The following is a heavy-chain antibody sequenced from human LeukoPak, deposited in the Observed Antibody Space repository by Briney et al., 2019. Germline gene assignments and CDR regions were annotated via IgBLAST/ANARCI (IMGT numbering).Heavy chain of an antibody. V-gene: IGHV1-46*01. CDR2: INPSGGST. CDR1: GYTFTSYY. J-gene: IGHJ5*02. D-gene: IGHD2-2*01. Sequence: ASVKVSCKASGYTFTSYYMHWVRQAPGQGLEWMGIINPSGGSTSYAQKFQGRVTMTRDTSTSTVYMELSSLRSEDTAVYYCASSGAGYCSSTSCPNWFDPWGQGTLVTVSS. CDR3: ASSGAGYCSSTSCPNWFDP.